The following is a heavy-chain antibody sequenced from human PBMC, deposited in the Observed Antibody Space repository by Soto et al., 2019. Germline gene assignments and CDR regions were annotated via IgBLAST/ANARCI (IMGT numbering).Heavy chain of an antibody. CDR2: IYWDDDK. J-gene: IGHJ4*02. D-gene: IGHD2-15*01. Sequence: QITLKESGPTLVKPTQTLTLTCTFSGFSLSSSGVGVGWIRQPPGKALEWLTFIYWDDDKRYSPSLKSRLTITKDNSKNQVVLTLTNMDPVDKATYYCARLVVAGITYCFDSWGQGTLLTVSS. CDR1: GFSLSSSGVG. CDR3: ARLVVAGITYCFDS. V-gene: IGHV2-5*02.